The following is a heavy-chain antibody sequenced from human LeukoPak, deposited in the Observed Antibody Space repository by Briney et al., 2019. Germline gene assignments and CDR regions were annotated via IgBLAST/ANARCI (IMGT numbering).Heavy chain of an antibody. CDR1: EFTFSNYW. J-gene: IGHJ4*02. V-gene: IGHV3-7*02. Sequence: GGSLRLSCTASEFTFSNYWMTWVRQAPGKGLEWVANINQDGSEKHYVDSVNGRLTISRDNAKNSLYLQMSSLRDEDTAVYYCARALLLPGARERFIDYWAQGTLVTVSS. CDR2: INQDGSEK. CDR3: ARALLLPGARERFIDY. D-gene: IGHD2-2*01.